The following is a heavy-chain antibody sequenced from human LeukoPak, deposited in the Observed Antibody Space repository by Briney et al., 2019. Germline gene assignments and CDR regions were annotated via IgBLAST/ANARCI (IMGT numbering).Heavy chain of an antibody. D-gene: IGHD6-13*01. V-gene: IGHV3-30*18. J-gene: IGHJ4*02. CDR1: GFTFSSYG. Sequence: GGSLRLSCAASGFTFSSYGMHWVRQAPGKGLEWVAAISYDGSNKYYADSVKGRFTISRDNSKNTLYLQMNSLRAEDTAVYYCAKGRPGIAAAGSRGYFDYWGQGTLVTVSS. CDR2: ISYDGSNK. CDR3: AKGRPGIAAAGSRGYFDY.